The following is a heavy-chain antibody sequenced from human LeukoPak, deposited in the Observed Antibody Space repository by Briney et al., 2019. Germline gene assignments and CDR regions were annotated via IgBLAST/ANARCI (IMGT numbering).Heavy chain of an antibody. CDR3: ATTGEYTYGYWGWFDP. D-gene: IGHD5-18*01. Sequence: SVKVSCKGSGYSFTNYGVSWVRQAPGQGLEWMGGIIPMFGTANYAQKFQGRVTITADKSTSTAYMELSSLRSEDTALYYCATTGEYTYGYWGWFDPWGQGTLVTVSS. V-gene: IGHV1-69*06. CDR1: GYSFTNYG. J-gene: IGHJ5*02. CDR2: IIPMFGTA.